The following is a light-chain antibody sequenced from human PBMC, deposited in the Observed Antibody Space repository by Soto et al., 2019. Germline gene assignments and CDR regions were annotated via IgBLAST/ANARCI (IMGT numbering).Light chain of an antibody. Sequence: EIVLTQSPSTLSVSPGERATLSCRASQSLSTYLAWYQQKPGQAPRLLIYDASNRATGIPARFSGSGSGTDFTLTISRLEPEDFAVYYCQQYGSSPWTFGQGTKVDIK. V-gene: IGKV3-20*01. CDR2: DAS. CDR1: QSLSTY. CDR3: QQYGSSPWT. J-gene: IGKJ1*01.